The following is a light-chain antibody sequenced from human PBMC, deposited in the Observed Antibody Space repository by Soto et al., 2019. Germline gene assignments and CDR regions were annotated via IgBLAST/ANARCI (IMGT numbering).Light chain of an antibody. CDR2: EVT. J-gene: IGLJ3*02. V-gene: IGLV2-8*01. CDR3: SSYADFNNVL. Sequence: QSALTQPPSASGSPGQSVTISCTGTSSDVGNSNFISWYQHYPGKAPKLMIYEVTKRPSGVPDRFSGSKSGNIVSLTVSGLQGEDEANYYFSSYADFNNVLFGGGTQLTVL. CDR1: SSDVGNSNF.